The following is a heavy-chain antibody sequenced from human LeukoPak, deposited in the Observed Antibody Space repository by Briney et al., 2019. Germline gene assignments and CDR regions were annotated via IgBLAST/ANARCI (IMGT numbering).Heavy chain of an antibody. D-gene: IGHD3-22*01. J-gene: IGHJ6*03. V-gene: IGHV3-23*01. CDR3: AKDRDRDYYDSSGYYYAHYYYYMDV. Sequence: GGSLRLSCAASGFTFSNYVMSWVRQAPGKGLEWVSTASGSGGTTYYTDSVKGRFAISRDNSKNTLYLRMNSLRAEDTAVYYCAKDRDRDYYDSSGYYYAHYYYYMDVWGKGTTVTVSS. CDR1: GFTFSNYV. CDR2: ASGSGGTT.